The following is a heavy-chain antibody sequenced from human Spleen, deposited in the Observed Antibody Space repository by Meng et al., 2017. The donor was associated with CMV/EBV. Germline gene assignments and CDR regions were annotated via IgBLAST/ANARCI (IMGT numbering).Heavy chain of an antibody. Sequence: ASVKVSCKASGYTFTSYYMHWVRQAPGQGLEWMGWISTYNGNTNYAQKLQGRVIMTTDTSTTTAYMELRSLRSDETAIYYCARDSEIDGGILLGDWFDPWGQGTLVTVSS. V-gene: IGHV1-18*04. CDR3: ARDSEIDGGILLGDWFDP. J-gene: IGHJ5*02. CDR1: GYTFTSYY. CDR2: ISTYNGNT. D-gene: IGHD7-27*01.